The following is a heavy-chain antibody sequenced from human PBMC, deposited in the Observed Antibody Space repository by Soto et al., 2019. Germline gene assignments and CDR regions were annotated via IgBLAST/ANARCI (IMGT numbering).Heavy chain of an antibody. CDR3: ARRGLHLGELSSPFFDS. CDR2: IYYSGRS. J-gene: IGHJ4*02. V-gene: IGHV4-39*01. CDR1: GGSISSSSYY. Sequence: QLQLQESGPGLVKPSETLSLTCTVSGGSISSSSYYWGWIRQPPGKGLEWIGTIYYSGRSYYHPSVKSRVTISGDTSKNQLSVKLSSVTAADTAVYYCARRGLHLGELSSPFFDSWGQGTLVTVSS. D-gene: IGHD3-16*02.